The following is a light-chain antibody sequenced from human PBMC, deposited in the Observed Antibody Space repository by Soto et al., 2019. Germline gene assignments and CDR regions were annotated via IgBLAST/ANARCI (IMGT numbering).Light chain of an antibody. CDR1: SSDVGGYKY. J-gene: IGLJ1*01. CDR2: DVS. CDR3: SSYTSSSSYV. V-gene: IGLV2-14*03. Sequence: QSALTQPASVSVSPGQSIAISCTGTSSDVGGYKYVSWYQHYPGKAPKLMIYDVSNRPSGVSDRFSGSKSGNTASLTISGLQSEDEADYYCSSYTSSSSYVFGTGTKLTVL.